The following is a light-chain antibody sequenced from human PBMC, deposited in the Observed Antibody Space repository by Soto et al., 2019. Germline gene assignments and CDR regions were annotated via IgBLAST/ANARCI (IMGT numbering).Light chain of an antibody. CDR2: GAS. J-gene: IGKJ1*01. Sequence: IVLTQSPATLSLSPGKRATLSCRASQSVSSNYLAWYQQIPGQAPRPLIYGASSRVPGIPDRFSGSGSGTDFTLTISRLEPEDFAVYYCQQYGSLPWTFGQGTKVDI. CDR3: QQYGSLPWT. CDR1: QSVSSNY. V-gene: IGKV3-20*01.